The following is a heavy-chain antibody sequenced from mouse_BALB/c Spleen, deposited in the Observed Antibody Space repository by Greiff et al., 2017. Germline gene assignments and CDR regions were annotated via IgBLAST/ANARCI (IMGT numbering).Heavy chain of an antibody. J-gene: IGHJ4*01. CDR1: GFTFSSYA. V-gene: IGHV5-9-4*01. Sequence: EVQLVESGGGLVKPGGSLKLSCAASGFTFSSYAMSWVRQSPEKRLEWVAEISSGGSYTYYPDTVTGRFTISRDNAKNTLYLEMSSLRSEDTAMYYCARDPHYYGTPYAMDYWGQGTSVTVSS. D-gene: IGHD1-1*01. CDR3: ARDPHYYGTPYAMDY. CDR2: ISSGGSYT.